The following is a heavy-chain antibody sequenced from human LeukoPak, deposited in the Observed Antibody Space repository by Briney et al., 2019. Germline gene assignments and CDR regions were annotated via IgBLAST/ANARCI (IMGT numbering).Heavy chain of an antibody. Sequence: AGGSLRLSCAASGFTFGSYWMSWVRQAPGKGLEWVANIKQDGSEKYYVDSVKGRFTISRDNAENSLSLQMNSLRAEDTAVYYCASAGGDSRSPLPFYYWGQGTLVTVSS. D-gene: IGHD6-6*01. CDR2: IKQDGSEK. J-gene: IGHJ4*02. V-gene: IGHV3-7*03. CDR1: GFTFGSYW. CDR3: ASAGGDSRSPLPFYY.